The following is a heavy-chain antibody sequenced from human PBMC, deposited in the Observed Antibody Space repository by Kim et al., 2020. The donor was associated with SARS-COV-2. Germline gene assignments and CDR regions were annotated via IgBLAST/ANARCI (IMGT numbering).Heavy chain of an antibody. V-gene: IGHV3-33*01. CDR3: ARREAQLWFPGNAMYV. CDR1: GFTFSDYG. D-gene: IGHD5-18*01. J-gene: IGHJ6*01. CDR2: IWYDGSNK. Sequence: GGSLRLSCAVSGFTFSDYGMHWVRQAPGKGLEWVSNIWYDGSNKHYADSVKGRFTISRDNSKNTLYLQMNSLRAEDTAVYYCARREAQLWFPGNAMYVWGHESTVIVSS.